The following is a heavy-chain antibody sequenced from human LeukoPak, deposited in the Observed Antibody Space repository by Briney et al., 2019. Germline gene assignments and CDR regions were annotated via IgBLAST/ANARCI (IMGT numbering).Heavy chain of an antibody. CDR3: ARAVASSGYPRSG. CDR2: IIPIFGTA. D-gene: IGHD3-22*01. J-gene: IGHJ4*02. Sequence: GASVRVSCKASGGTFSSYAISWVRQAPGQGLEWMGGIIPIFGTANYAQKFQGRVTITADESTSTAYMELSSLRSEDTAVYYCARAVASSGYPRSGWGQGTLVTVSS. V-gene: IGHV1-69*13. CDR1: GGTFSSYA.